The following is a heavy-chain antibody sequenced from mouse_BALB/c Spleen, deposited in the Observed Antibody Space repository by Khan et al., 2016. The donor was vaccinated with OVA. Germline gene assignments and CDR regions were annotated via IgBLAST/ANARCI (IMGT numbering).Heavy chain of an antibody. J-gene: IGHJ3*01. Sequence: QVQLKQSGPELKKPGETVKISCKASGYTLTDYGMNWVKQAPGKGLKWMGWINTYTGEATYADDFKGRFAFSLETSANTAYLQINNLKTEDTATYFCSRSNGNYWFAYWGQGTLVTVSA. CDR1: GYTLTDYG. D-gene: IGHD2-1*01. V-gene: IGHV9-3-1*01. CDR3: SRSNGNYWFAY. CDR2: INTYTGEA.